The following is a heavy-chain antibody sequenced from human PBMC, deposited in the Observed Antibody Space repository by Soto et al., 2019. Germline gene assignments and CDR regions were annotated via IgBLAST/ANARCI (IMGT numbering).Heavy chain of an antibody. D-gene: IGHD6-13*01. CDR2: ISSSGSTI. CDR3: ARDPKYLVMTADDAFDI. CDR1: GFTFSDYY. V-gene: IGHV3-11*01. J-gene: IGHJ3*02. Sequence: QVQLVESGGGWVKPGGSLRLSCAASGFTFSDYYMSWIRQAPGKGLEWVSYISSSGSTIYYAASVKGRFTISRDNAKNSLYLQMNSLRAEDTAVYYCARDPKYLVMTADDAFDIWGQGTMVTVSS.